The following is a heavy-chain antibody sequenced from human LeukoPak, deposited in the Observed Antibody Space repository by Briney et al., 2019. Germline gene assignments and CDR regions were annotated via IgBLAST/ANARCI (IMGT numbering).Heavy chain of an antibody. CDR2: IKQDGSEK. V-gene: IGHV3-7*01. J-gene: IGHJ3*02. D-gene: IGHD2-8*01. CDR1: GFTFSSYW. CDR3: ARDIRAVLMVYVDAFDI. Sequence: GGSLRLSCAASGFTFSSYWMSWVRQAPGKGLKWVANIKQDGSEKYYVDSVKGRFTISRDNAKNSLYLQMNSLRAEDTAVYYCARDIRAVLMVYVDAFDIWGQGTMVTVSS.